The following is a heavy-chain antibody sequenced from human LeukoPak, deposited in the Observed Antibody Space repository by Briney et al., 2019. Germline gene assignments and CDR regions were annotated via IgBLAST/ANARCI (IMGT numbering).Heavy chain of an antibody. J-gene: IGHJ4*02. Sequence: ASVKVSCKASGYTFTGYYMHWVRQAPGQGLEWMGWMNPNSGGTNYAQKFQGRVTMTRDTSICTAYMELSRLRSDDTAVYYCATVVGARGGDYFDYWGQGTLVTVSS. CDR2: MNPNSGGT. D-gene: IGHD1-26*01. CDR1: GYTFTGYY. CDR3: ATVVGARGGDYFDY. V-gene: IGHV1-2*02.